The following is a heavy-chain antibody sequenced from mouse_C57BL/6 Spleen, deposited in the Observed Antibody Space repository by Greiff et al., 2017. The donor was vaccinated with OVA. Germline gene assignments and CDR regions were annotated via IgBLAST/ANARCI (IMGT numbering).Heavy chain of an antibody. Sequence: VQLQQPGAELVKPGASVKLSCKASGYTFTSYWMHWVKQRPGQGLEWIGMIHPNSGSTNYNEKFKSKATLTVDKSSSTAYMQLSSLPSEDSAVYYCAAAQAPWFAYWGQGTLVTVSA. J-gene: IGHJ3*01. CDR2: IHPNSGST. D-gene: IGHD3-2*02. V-gene: IGHV1-64*01. CDR1: GYTFTSYW. CDR3: AAAQAPWFAY.